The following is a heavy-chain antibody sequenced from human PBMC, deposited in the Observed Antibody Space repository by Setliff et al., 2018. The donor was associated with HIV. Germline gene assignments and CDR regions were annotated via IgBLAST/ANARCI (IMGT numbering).Heavy chain of an antibody. CDR2: IIPILGVA. D-gene: IGHD3-3*01. V-gene: IGHV1-69*02. CDR3: VRGVQSPPHYPYYSMDV. Sequence: SVKVSCKASGGTFNSHTINWVRQAPGQGLDWMGRIIPILGVANYAQRFQGKVTITADKSTITAYMELTSLRFDDTAMYYCVRGVQSPPHYPYYSMDVWGEGTMVTVSS. J-gene: IGHJ6*03. CDR1: GGTFNSHT.